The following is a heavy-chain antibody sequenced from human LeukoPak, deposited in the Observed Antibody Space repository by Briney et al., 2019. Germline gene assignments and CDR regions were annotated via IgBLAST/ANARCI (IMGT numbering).Heavy chain of an antibody. J-gene: IGHJ6*02. V-gene: IGHV3-30-3*01. CDR2: ISYDGSNK. CDR1: GVTFSSYA. CDR3: TRDLMDYDVSTGLHHYYMDV. Sequence: GGSLRLSCAASGVTFSSYAMHWVRQAPGKGLEWVAVISYDGSNKYYADSVKGRFTISRDNAKNTLYLQMNTLRVEDTAVYYCTRDLMDYDVSTGLHHYYMDVWGQGTTVTVSS. D-gene: IGHD3-9*01.